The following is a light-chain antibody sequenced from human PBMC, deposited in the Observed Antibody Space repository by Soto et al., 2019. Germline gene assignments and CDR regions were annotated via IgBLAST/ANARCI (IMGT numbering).Light chain of an antibody. CDR1: SSDVGSYNL. V-gene: IGLV2-23*01. CDR3: CSYATSSPHVF. Sequence: QSVLTQPASVSGSPGQSITISCTGISSDVGSYNLVSWYQQHPGKAPKVMIYEGSKRPSGVSNRFSGSESGNTASLTISGLQAEDEADYYCCSYATSSPHVFFGGGTKVTVL. J-gene: IGLJ2*01. CDR2: EGS.